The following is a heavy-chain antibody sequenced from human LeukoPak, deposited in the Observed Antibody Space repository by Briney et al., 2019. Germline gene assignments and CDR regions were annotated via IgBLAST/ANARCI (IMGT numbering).Heavy chain of an antibody. V-gene: IGHV4-39*01. D-gene: IGHD3-16*01. Sequence: PSETLSLTCTVSGGSISSSSYYWGWIRQPPGKGLEWIGSIYYSGSTYYNPSLKSRVTISVDTSKNQFSLKLSSVTAADTAVYYCARLGSGPYDYVWGSCHPYYFDYWGQGTLVTVSS. CDR3: ARLGSGPYDYVWGSCHPYYFDY. CDR1: GGSISSSSYY. J-gene: IGHJ4*02. CDR2: IYYSGST.